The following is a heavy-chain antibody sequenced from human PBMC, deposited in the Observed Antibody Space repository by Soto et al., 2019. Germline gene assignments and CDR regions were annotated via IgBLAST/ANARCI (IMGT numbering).Heavy chain of an antibody. CDR2: LYYSGST. J-gene: IGHJ5*02. V-gene: IGHV4-31*03. D-gene: IGHD3-3*01. CDR1: GGSISSGGYY. Sequence: TLSLTCTVSGGSISSGGYYWSWIRQHPGKGLEWIGYLYYSGSTYYNPSLKSRVTISVDTSKNQFSLKLSSVTAADTAVYYCAREDYDFWSGNRWWFDPWGQGTLVTVSS. CDR3: AREDYDFWSGNRWWFDP.